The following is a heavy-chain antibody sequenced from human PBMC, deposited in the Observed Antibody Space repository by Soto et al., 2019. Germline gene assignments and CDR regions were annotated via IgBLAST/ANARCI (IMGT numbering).Heavy chain of an antibody. CDR1: GYTFTSYA. CDR2: INAGNGNT. V-gene: IGHV1-3*01. D-gene: IGHD5-18*01. J-gene: IGHJ4*02. CDR3: ARAPGYSYGDN. Sequence: QVQLVQSGAEVKKPGASVKVSCKASGYTFTSYAMHWVRHAPGQRLEWMGWINAGNGNTKYSQKFQGRATITRDTFASTAYMERRSLRSEYTAVYYWARAPGYSYGDNWGEGTLVTFSS.